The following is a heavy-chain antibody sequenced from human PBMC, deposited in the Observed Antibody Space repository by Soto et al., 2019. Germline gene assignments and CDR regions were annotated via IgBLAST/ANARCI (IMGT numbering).Heavy chain of an antibody. CDR3: ARAGYSYGYHKDYYYYGMDV. V-gene: IGHV3-21*01. Sequence: EVQLVESGGGLVKPGGSLRLSCAASGFTFSSYSMNWVRQAPGKGLEWVSSISSSSSYIYYADSVKGRFTISRDNAKNSLYLQKNSLRAEDTAVYYCARAGYSYGYHKDYYYYGMDVWGQGTTVTVSS. CDR2: ISSSSSYI. CDR1: GFTFSSYS. D-gene: IGHD5-18*01. J-gene: IGHJ6*02.